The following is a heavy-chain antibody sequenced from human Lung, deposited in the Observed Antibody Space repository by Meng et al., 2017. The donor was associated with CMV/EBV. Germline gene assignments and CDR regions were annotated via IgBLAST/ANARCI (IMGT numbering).Heavy chain of an antibody. CDR3: TTDLMLTALFDH. CDR2: IKRKIDGETT. J-gene: IGHJ4*02. V-gene: IGHV3-15*01. CDR1: GFTFSNAW. D-gene: IGHD4/OR15-4a*01. Sequence: GESLKISCAASGFTFSNAWMTWVRQAPGKGLEWIARIKRKIDGETTQYAAPVKDRFRILRDDSKNTLSLQMDSLTTGDTAVYYCTTDLMLTALFDHWGQETXVTVAS.